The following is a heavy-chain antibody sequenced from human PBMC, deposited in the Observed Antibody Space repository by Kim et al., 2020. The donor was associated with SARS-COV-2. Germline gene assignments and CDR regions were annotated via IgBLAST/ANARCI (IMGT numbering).Heavy chain of an antibody. Sequence: ASVKVSCKVSGYTLTELSMHWVRQAPGKGLEWMGGFDPEDGETIYAQKFQGRVTMTEDTSTDTAYMELSSLRSEDTAVYYCATGVPPVVVVAASLGMDVWGQGTTVTVSS. J-gene: IGHJ6*02. D-gene: IGHD2-15*01. CDR3: ATGVPPVVVVAASLGMDV. CDR2: FDPEDGET. V-gene: IGHV1-24*01. CDR1: GYTLTELS.